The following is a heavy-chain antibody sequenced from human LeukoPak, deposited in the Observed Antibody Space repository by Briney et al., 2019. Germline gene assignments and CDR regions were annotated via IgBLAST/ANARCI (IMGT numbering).Heavy chain of an antibody. CDR3: ARVLMLVAARPYYFDY. D-gene: IGHD2-15*01. V-gene: IGHV1-2*02. Sequence: ASVKVSCKTSGYTFIGYYMHWVRQAPGQGLEWMGWINPQSGVTNFAQKFQGRVALATDTSISTAYMELRRLTSDDAAVYYCARVLMLVAARPYYFDYWGQGTLATVSS. J-gene: IGHJ4*02. CDR2: INPQSGVT. CDR1: GYTFIGYY.